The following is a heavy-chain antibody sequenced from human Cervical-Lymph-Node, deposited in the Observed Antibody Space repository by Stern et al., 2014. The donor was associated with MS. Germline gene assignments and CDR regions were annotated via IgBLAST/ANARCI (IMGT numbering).Heavy chain of an antibody. Sequence: EVQLVESGGGLVQPGRSLRLSCAASGFTFDDYSMHWVRQAPGKGLEWVSVISWNSGTIDYADSVKGRFTISRDHTKNSLYLQMNSLRPEDTALYYCAKHGGGMVAQFDYWGQGILVTVSS. J-gene: IGHJ4*02. CDR2: ISWNSGTI. V-gene: IGHV3-9*01. CDR3: AKHGGGMVAQFDY. CDR1: GFTFDDYS. D-gene: IGHD2-15*01.